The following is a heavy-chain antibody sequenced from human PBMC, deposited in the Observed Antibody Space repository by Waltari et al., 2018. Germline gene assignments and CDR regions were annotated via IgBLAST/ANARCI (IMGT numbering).Heavy chain of an antibody. Sequence: EVQLVESGGGLVQPGGSLRLSCAASGFTFSSYAMSWVRQAPGKGLEWVSAISCSGGSTYYADAVKGRFTISRDNAKNTLYLQMNSLGAEDTAVYYCAKDWGVIVAATKDLDYWGQGTLVTVSS. CDR3: AKDWGVIVAATKDLDY. J-gene: IGHJ4*02. CDR1: GFTFSSYA. CDR2: ISCSGGST. V-gene: IGHV3-23*04. D-gene: IGHD2-15*01.